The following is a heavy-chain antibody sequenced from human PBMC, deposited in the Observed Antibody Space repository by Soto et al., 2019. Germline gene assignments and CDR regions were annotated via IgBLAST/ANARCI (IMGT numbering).Heavy chain of an antibody. V-gene: IGHV1-69*01. CDR1: GGTFSSYA. CDR3: AGDNCSGGSCYYNWFDP. J-gene: IGHJ5*02. D-gene: IGHD2-15*01. CDR2: IIPIFGTA. Sequence: QGQLVQSGAEGKKPGSSVKVSCTASGGTFSSYAISWVRQSPGQGLEWMGGIIPIFGTANYAQKFQGRVTITADDSTRTAAMELSSMRCEDTAVDYCAGDNCSGGSCYYNWFDPWGQGTLVTVSS.